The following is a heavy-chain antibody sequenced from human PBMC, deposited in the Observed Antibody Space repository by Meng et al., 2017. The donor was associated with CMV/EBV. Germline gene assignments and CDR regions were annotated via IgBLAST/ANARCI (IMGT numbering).Heavy chain of an antibody. CDR2: ISAYNGNT. D-gene: IGHD5-12*01. Sequence: RLWKPVAGVKSPGAAVKVSCKAPVYTFTSYGISWVRQAPGQGLEWMGWISAYNGNTNYAQKLQGRVTMTTDTSTSTAYMELRSLRSDDTAVYYCARGGASSGYDLIDYWGQGTLVTVSS. CDR3: ARGGASSGYDLIDY. CDR1: VYTFTSYG. V-gene: IGHV1-18*01. J-gene: IGHJ4*02.